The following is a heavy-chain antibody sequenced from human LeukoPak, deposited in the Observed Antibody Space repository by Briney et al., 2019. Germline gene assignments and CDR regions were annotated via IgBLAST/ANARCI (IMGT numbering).Heavy chain of an antibody. V-gene: IGHV4-34*01. CDR2: INHSGST. Sequence: SETLSLTCAVYGGSFSGYYWSWIRQPPGKGLEWIGEINHSGSTNCNPSLKSRVTISVDTSKNQFSLKLSSVTAADTAVYYCASNLAIAAAGTGTGYWGQGTLVTVSS. D-gene: IGHD6-13*01. J-gene: IGHJ4*02. CDR1: GGSFSGYY. CDR3: ASNLAIAAAGTGTGY.